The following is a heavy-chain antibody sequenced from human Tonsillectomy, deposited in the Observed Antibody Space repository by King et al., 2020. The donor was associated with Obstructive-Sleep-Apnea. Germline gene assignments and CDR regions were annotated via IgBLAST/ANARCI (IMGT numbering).Heavy chain of an antibody. CDR3: AKPLGYCSSTSCYGYYYGMDV. D-gene: IGHD2-2*01. CDR2: ITGSGDNT. V-gene: IGHV3-23*04. J-gene: IGHJ6*02. Sequence: VQLVESGGGLVQPGGSLRLSCAASGFTFSSYAMSWVRQAPGKGLEWVSAITGSGDNTYHADSVKGRFTVSRDNSKNTLYLQMNSLRAEDTAVYFCAKPLGYCSSTSCYGYYYGMDVWGQGTTVTVSS. CDR1: GFTFSSYA.